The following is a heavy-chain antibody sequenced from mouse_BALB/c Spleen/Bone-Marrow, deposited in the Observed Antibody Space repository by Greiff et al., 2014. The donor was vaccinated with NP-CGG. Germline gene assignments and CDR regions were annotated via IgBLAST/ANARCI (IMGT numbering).Heavy chain of an antibody. J-gene: IGHJ2*01. V-gene: IGHV1S81*02. CDR2: INPSNGRT. CDR3: ANHLWLSY. D-gene: IGHD1-1*02. CDR1: GYTFTSYW. Sequence: VKLMESGTELVKPGASVRLSCKASGYTFTSYWMHWVRQRPGQGLEWVGEINPSNGRTIYNEKFKSKSTLTVDNPYSPAYMQLSSLKSEDSAVYYCANHLWLSYWGQGTTLTVSA.